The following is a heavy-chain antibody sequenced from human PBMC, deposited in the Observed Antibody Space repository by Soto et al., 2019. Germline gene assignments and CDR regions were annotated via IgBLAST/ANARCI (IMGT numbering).Heavy chain of an antibody. CDR3: VSSVVRFFQRSPDASDI. D-gene: IGHD3-3*01. Sequence: EVQLVESGGDLVQPGGSLKLSCAGSGFSFSVSAIHWVRQASGKGLEWVGRIRAKTNNYATAYAASVEGRFTISRDDSKNTAYLQMNRLKTEDTAVYYCVSSVVRFFQRSPDASDIWGQGTMVTVSS. CDR2: IRAKTNNYAT. V-gene: IGHV3-73*02. CDR1: GFSFSVSA. J-gene: IGHJ3*02.